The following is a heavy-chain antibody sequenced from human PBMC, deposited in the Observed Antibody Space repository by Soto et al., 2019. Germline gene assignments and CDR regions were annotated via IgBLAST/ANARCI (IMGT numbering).Heavy chain of an antibody. D-gene: IGHD2-15*01. J-gene: IGHJ4*02. CDR2: INSDGSST. Sequence: EVQLVESGGGLVQPGGSLRLSCAASGFTFSSYWMHWVRQAPGKGLVWVSRINSDGSSTNYADSLKGRFTISRDNAKNKLYLQMNSLRAEDTAVYYCARGGDIVVVVWGQGTLVTVSS. CDR3: ARGGDIVVVV. CDR1: GFTFSSYW. V-gene: IGHV3-74*01.